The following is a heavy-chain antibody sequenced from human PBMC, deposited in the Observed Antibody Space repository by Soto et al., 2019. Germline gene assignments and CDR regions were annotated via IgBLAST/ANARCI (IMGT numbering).Heavy chain of an antibody. V-gene: IGHV1-69*13. CDR3: ARANLWGGGGDCPPVSCYYYGMDV. J-gene: IGHJ6*02. D-gene: IGHD2-21*02. CDR1: GGTFSSYA. Sequence: ASVKVSCKASGGTFSSYAISWVRQAPGQGLEWMGGIIPTFGTANYAQKFQGRVTITADESTSTACMELSSLRSEDTAVYYCARANLWGGGGDCPPVSCYYYGMDVWGQGTTVTVSS. CDR2: IIPTFGTA.